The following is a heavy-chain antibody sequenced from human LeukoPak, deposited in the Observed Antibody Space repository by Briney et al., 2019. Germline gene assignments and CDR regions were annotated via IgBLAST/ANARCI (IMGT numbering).Heavy chain of an antibody. V-gene: IGHV4-34*01. CDR2: INHSEST. Sequence: SETLSLTCAVCGGSFSGYYWSWIRQPPGKGLEWIGEINHSESTNYNPSLKSRVTISVDTSKNQFSLKLSSVTAADTAVYYCARVARIYYGSGSYSNNWFDPWGQGTLVTVSS. D-gene: IGHD3-10*01. CDR3: ARVARIYYGSGSYSNNWFDP. CDR1: GGSFSGYY. J-gene: IGHJ5*02.